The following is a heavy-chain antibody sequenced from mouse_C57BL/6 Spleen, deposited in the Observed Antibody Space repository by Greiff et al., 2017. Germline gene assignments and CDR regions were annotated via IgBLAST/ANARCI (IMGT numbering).Heavy chain of an antibody. J-gene: IGHJ2*01. Sequence: VQLQQPGAELVMPGASVKLSCKASGYTFTRYWMHWVQQRPGQGLEWIGEIDPSDSYTNYNQKFKAKSTLTVDKSSSTAYMQLRSLTSADSEVYYCARCDWVYYFDYWGQGTTRTVSS. CDR2: IDPSDSYT. CDR1: GYTFTRYW. D-gene: IGHD4-1*01. V-gene: IGHV1-69*01. CDR3: ARCDWVYYFDY.